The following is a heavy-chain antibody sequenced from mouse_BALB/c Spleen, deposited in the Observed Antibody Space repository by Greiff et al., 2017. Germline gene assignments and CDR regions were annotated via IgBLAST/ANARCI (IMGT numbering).Heavy chain of an antibody. J-gene: IGHJ2*01. CDR2: ISSGSSTI. Sequence: VQLKESGGGLVQPGGSRKLSCAASGFTFSSFGMHWVRQAPEKGLEWVAYISSGSSTIYYADTVKGRFTISRDNPKNTLFLQMTSLRSEDTAMYYCARGRYYFDYWGQGTTLTVSS. CDR3: ARGRYYFDY. CDR1: GFTFSSFG. V-gene: IGHV5-17*02.